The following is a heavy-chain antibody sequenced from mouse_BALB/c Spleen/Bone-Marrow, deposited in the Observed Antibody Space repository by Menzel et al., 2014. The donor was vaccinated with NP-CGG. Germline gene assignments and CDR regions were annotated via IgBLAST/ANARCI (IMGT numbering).Heavy chain of an antibody. V-gene: IGHV1-18*01. CDR2: INPNIGGT. CDR3: TRSRYGDY. D-gene: IGHD2-14*01. Sequence: EVKLMESGPELVKPGASVKTSCKTSGYTFTDYTIHWVKQSHGKSLEWIGHINPNIGGTTYNQKFKGKATLTLDKSSTTAYMELRSLTSEDSAVYYCTRSRYGDYWGQGTTLTVSS. CDR1: GYTFTDYT. J-gene: IGHJ2*01.